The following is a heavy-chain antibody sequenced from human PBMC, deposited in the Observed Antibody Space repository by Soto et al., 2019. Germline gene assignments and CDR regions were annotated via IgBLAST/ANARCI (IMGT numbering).Heavy chain of an antibody. Sequence: QVQLVQSGAEVKKPGSSVKVSCKASGGTFSSYTISWVRQAPGQGLEWMGRIIPILGIANYAQKFQGRVTITAHKSTSTDYMELRSLRSEDTAVYCCARREAYCGGDCYYDYWGQGTLVTVSS. J-gene: IGHJ4*02. D-gene: IGHD2-21*02. CDR2: IIPILGIA. CDR1: GGTFSSYT. CDR3: ARREAYCGGDCYYDY. V-gene: IGHV1-69*02.